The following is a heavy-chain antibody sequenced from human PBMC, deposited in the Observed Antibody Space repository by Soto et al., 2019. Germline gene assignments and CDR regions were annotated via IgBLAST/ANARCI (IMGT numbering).Heavy chain of an antibody. D-gene: IGHD4-17*01. V-gene: IGHV3-49*03. CDR3: TRDPAHRDYGYYAGSP. Sequence: PGGSLRLSCTASGFTFGDYAMSWFRQAPGKGLEWVGFIRSKAYGGTTEYAASVKGIFTISRDDSKSIAYLQMNSLKTEDTAVYYCTRDPAHRDYGYYAGSPWGQGTMVTVSS. CDR2: IRSKAYGGTT. CDR1: GFTFGDYA. J-gene: IGHJ5*02.